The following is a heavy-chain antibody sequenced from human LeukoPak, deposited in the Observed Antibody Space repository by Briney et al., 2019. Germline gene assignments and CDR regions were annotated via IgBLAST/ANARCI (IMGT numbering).Heavy chain of an antibody. V-gene: IGHV5-51*01. Sequence: GESLKISCKGSGYSFSSHWIAWVRQMPGKGQEWMGMIYPGDSDTRYGPSFRGQVTISGDKSISTAYLQWSSLKASDTAMYYCARQRERGYSYVDWGQGTLVTVSS. D-gene: IGHD5-18*01. CDR3: ARQRERGYSYVD. CDR2: IYPGDSDT. CDR1: GYSFSSHW. J-gene: IGHJ4*02.